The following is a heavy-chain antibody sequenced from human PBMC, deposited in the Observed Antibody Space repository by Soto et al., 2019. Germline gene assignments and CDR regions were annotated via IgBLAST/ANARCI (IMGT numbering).Heavy chain of an antibody. J-gene: IGHJ4*02. CDR1: GFTVSSNY. D-gene: IGHD2-21*02. CDR2: IYSGGST. V-gene: IGHV3-66*01. CDR3: ARDGGSYVGSFDY. Sequence: PGGSLRLSCAASGFTVSSNYMSWVRQAPGKGLEWVSVIYSGGSTYYADSVKGRFTISRDNSKNTLYLQMNSLRAEDTAVYYCARDGGSYVGSFDYWGQGTLVTVSS.